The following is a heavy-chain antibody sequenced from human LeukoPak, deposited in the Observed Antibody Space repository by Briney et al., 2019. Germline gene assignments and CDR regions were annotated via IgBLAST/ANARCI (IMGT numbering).Heavy chain of an antibody. Sequence: GGSLRLSCAASGFTFSSYWMSWVRQAPGKGLEWVANINQDGSEKYYVDSVKGRCTISRDNAKNSLYLQMTSLRAEDTAVYYCARDVATISNWFDPWGQGTLVTVSS. CDR1: GFTFSSYW. J-gene: IGHJ5*02. V-gene: IGHV3-7*01. CDR2: INQDGSEK. D-gene: IGHD5-24*01. CDR3: ARDVATISNWFDP.